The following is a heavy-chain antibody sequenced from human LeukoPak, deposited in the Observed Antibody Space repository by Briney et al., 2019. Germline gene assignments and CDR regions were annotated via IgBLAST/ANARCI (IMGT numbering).Heavy chain of an antibody. CDR1: GYTFINYG. CDR3: AREGRHYGSYYNVGDAIDN. Sequence: ASVKVSCKASGYTFINYGISWVRQVPGQGLEWMGWINAYNGNTNYAQKFQGRVTMTTDTSTSTAYMELRSLRSDDAAVYYCAREGRHYGSYYNVGDAIDNWGQGTLVTVFS. V-gene: IGHV1-18*01. D-gene: IGHD3-10*01. J-gene: IGHJ3*02. CDR2: INAYNGNT.